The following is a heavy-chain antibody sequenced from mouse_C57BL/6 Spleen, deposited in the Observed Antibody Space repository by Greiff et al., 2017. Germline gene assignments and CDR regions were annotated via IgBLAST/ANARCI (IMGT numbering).Heavy chain of an antibody. D-gene: IGHD2-2*01. CDR3: TRSSMVTTEFAY. CDR2: IDPETGGT. J-gene: IGHJ3*01. V-gene: IGHV1-15*01. Sequence: QVQLKESGAELVRPGASVTLSCKASGYTFTDYEMHWVKQTPVHGLEWIGAIDPETGGTAYNQKFKGKAILTADKSSSTAYMELRSLTSEDSAFYYCTRSSMVTTEFAYWGQGTLVTVSA. CDR1: GYTFTDYE.